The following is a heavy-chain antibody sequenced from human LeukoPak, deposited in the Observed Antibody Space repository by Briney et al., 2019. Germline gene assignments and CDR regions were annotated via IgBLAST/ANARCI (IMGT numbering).Heavy chain of an antibody. V-gene: IGHV4-34*01. Sequence: PSETLSLTCAVCGGSFSGYYWSWIRQPPGKGLEWIGEINHSGSTNYNPSLKSRVTISVDTSKNQFFLKLSSVTAADTAVYYCARGLNMDVWGKGTTVTVSS. J-gene: IGHJ6*03. CDR1: GGSFSGYY. CDR2: INHSGST. CDR3: ARGLNMDV.